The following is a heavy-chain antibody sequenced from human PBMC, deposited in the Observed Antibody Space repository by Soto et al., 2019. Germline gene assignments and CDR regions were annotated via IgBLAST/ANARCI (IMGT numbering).Heavy chain of an antibody. CDR2: INAGNGNT. J-gene: IGHJ4*02. CDR3: ARVIINYYGSGSHVDY. Sequence: ASVKVSCKASGYTFTSYAMHWVRQAPGQRLEWMGWINAGNGNTKYSQKFQGRVTITRDTSASTAYMELSSLRSEDTAVYYCARVIINYYGSGSHVDYWGQGTLVTVSS. CDR1: GYTFTSYA. D-gene: IGHD3-10*01. V-gene: IGHV1-3*01.